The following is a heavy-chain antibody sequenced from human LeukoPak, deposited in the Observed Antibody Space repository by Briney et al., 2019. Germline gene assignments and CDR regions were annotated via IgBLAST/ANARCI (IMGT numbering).Heavy chain of an antibody. J-gene: IGHJ4*02. D-gene: IGHD3-10*01. V-gene: IGHV3-48*01. Sequence: GGSLRLSCAVSGFTFSSYGMSWVRQAPGKGLEWISYISSNGSTIYYADSVKGRFTISRDNAKNSTCLQMNSLRAEDTAVYYCARAGTNDYWGQGTLVTVSS. CDR1: GFTFSSYG. CDR3: ARAGTNDY. CDR2: ISSNGSTI.